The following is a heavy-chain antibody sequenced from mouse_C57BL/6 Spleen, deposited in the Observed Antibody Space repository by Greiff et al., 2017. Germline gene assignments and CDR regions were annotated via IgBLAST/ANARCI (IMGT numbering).Heavy chain of an antibody. CDR1: GYAFSSSW. Sequence: QVQLKQSGPELVKPGASVKISCKASGYAFSSSWMNWVKQRPGKGLEWIGRIYPGDGDTNYNGKFKGKATLTADKSSSTAYMQLSSLTSEDSAVYFCARHYSNPFAYWGQGTLVTVSA. V-gene: IGHV1-82*01. CDR3: ARHYSNPFAY. CDR2: IYPGDGDT. J-gene: IGHJ3*01. D-gene: IGHD2-5*01.